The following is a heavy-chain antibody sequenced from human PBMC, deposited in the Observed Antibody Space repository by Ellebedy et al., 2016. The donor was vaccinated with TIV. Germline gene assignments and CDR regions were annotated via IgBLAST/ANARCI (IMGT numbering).Heavy chain of an antibody. Sequence: GESLKISCAASGFTFTQYWLHWVRQAPGKGPVWVSRINSDGSSTTYADSVKGRFNISRDNSKNTVYLKMNSLSAEDTAVYYCAKRDGQKWGHGTLVTVSS. CDR1: GFTFTQYW. D-gene: IGHD5-24*01. CDR2: INSDGSST. CDR3: AKRDGQK. J-gene: IGHJ4*01. V-gene: IGHV3-74*01.